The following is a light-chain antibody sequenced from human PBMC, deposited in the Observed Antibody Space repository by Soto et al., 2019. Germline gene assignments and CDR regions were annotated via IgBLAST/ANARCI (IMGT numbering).Light chain of an antibody. Sequence: VVLTQSPGTLSLSPGERATLSCRASQSLTSTYFAWYQQKPGQAPRLLIYGASIRATGIPDRFSGSWSGTDFTLTISRLEPEDFAVYSCQQYDSSPPITFGGGTTVEIK. CDR3: QQYDSSPPIT. J-gene: IGKJ4*01. CDR2: GAS. CDR1: QSLTSTY. V-gene: IGKV3-20*01.